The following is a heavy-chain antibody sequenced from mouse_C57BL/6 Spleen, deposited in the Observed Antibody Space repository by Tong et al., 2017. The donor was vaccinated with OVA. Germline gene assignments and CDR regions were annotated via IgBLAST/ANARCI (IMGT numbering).Heavy chain of an antibody. J-gene: IGHJ2*01. Sequence: VQLQESGAELVRPGTSVKLSCKASGYTFTSYWMHWVKQRPGQGLEWIGVIDPSDSYTNYNQKFKGKATLTVDTSSSTAYMQLSSLTSEDSAVYYCARNSGTDYWGQGTTLTVSS. CDR3: ARNSGTDY. D-gene: IGHD4-1*01. CDR1: GYTFTSYW. V-gene: IGHV1-59*01. CDR2: IDPSDSYT.